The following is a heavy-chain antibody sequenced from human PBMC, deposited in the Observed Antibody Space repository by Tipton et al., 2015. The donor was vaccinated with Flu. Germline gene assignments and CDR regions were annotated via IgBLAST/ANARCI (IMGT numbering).Heavy chain of an antibody. Sequence: GSLRLSCAASGFTLNTCGMHWVRQAPGKGLECVAFIRYDDSKTNYADSVKGRFTISKDNSKNTLYLQMNSLTAEDTAVYYCAKADFGSGWHYFDHWGQGTLVTVSS. D-gene: IGHD6-19*01. CDR2: IRYDDSKT. J-gene: IGHJ4*02. V-gene: IGHV3-30*02. CDR3: AKADFGSGWHYFDH. CDR1: GFTLNTCG.